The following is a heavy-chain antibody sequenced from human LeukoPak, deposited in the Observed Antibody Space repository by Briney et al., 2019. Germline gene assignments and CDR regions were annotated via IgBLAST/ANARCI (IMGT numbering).Heavy chain of an antibody. V-gene: IGHV1-18*01. J-gene: IGHJ4*02. D-gene: IGHD6-13*01. CDR3: ARGGVSNSWYRTPDY. CDR2: ISVYHGNA. CDR1: GYTFTNYG. Sequence: ASVKVSCKASGYTFTNYGISWVRQAPGQGLEWMGWISVYHGNANYVQEFQGRVTMTTDTSTSTAYMELRSLRSDDTAVYYCARGGVSNSWYRTPDYWGQGTLVTVSS.